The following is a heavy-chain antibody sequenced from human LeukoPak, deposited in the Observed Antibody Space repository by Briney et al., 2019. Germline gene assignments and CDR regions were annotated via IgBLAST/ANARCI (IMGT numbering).Heavy chain of an antibody. CDR2: ITSSSSTL. D-gene: IGHD1-14*01. CDR3: ARDRSGDY. CDR1: GFTFSSYS. V-gene: IGHV3-21*01. Sequence: KPGGSLRLSCAASGFTFSSYSMNWVRQAPGKGLEWVSSITSSSSTLYYADSVKGRFTISRDDAKNSLYLQMNSLRVEDTAVYFCARDRSGDYWGQGTLVTVSS. J-gene: IGHJ4*02.